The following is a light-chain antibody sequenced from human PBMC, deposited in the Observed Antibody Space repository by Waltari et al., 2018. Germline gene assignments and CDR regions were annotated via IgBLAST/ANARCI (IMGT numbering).Light chain of an antibody. J-gene: IGLJ3*02. Sequence: QSALTQPASVSGSPGQPPTIPCAGTSSAVGNSDHVSSYQQHPARAPKLIIYEVSKRPSGVSNRFSGSKSGNTASLTISGLQPEDEADYYCYSYARTITFVFGGGTKLTVL. CDR1: SSAVGNSDH. V-gene: IGLV2-23*02. CDR3: YSYARTITFV. CDR2: EVS.